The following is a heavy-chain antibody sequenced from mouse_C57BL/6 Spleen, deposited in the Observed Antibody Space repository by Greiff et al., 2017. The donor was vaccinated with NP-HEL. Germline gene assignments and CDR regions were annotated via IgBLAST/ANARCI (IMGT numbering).Heavy chain of an antibody. CDR3: ARYPLITTVVSSYAMDY. V-gene: IGHV1-81*01. D-gene: IGHD1-1*01. Sequence: VQLQQSGAELARPGASVKLSCKASGYTFTSYGISWVKQRTGQGLEWIGEIYPRSGNTYYNEKFKGKATLTADKSSSTAYMELRSLTSEDSAVYFCARYPLITTVVSSYAMDYWGQGTSVTVSS. J-gene: IGHJ4*01. CDR2: IYPRSGNT. CDR1: GYTFTSYG.